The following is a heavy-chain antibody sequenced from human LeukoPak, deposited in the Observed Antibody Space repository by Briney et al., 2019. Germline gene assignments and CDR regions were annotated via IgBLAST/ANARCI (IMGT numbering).Heavy chain of an antibody. J-gene: IGHJ6*03. V-gene: IGHV3-7*01. CDR1: GFTFSSYW. CDR2: IKQDGSEK. Sequence: GGSLRLSCAASGFTFSSYWMSWVRQAPGKGLEWVANIKQDGSEKYYVDSVKGRFTISRDNAKNSLYPQMNSLRAEDTAVYYCARDSRYYYYYYMDVWGKGTTVTVSS. D-gene: IGHD2-2*01. CDR3: ARDSRYYYYYYMDV.